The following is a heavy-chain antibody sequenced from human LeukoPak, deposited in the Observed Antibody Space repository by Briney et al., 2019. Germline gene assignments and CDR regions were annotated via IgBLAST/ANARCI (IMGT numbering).Heavy chain of an antibody. V-gene: IGHV1-69*01. CDR2: IIPIFGTA. CDR1: GGTFSSYA. J-gene: IGHJ5*02. D-gene: IGHD1-14*01. CDR3: AIDPRYLEDFNWFDP. Sequence: SVKVSCKASGGTFSSYAISWVRQAPGQGLEWMGGIIPIFGTANYAQKFQGRVTITADESTSTAYMELSSLRSEDTAVYYCAIDPRYLEDFNWFDPWGQGTLVTVSS.